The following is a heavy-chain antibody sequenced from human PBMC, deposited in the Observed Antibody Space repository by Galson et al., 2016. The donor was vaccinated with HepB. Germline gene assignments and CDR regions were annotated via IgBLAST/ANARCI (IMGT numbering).Heavy chain of an antibody. J-gene: IGHJ4*02. V-gene: IGHV3-7*04. CDR1: GFTFADYL. CDR2: IKHDGSEK. D-gene: IGHD1-26*01. Sequence: SLRLSCAASGFTFADYLMSWVRQAPGKGLEWVAHIKHDGSEKYYVDSVRGRFTISRDNAKNSLYVQMNSLSAEDTAVYYCARFSGRYSGDFDYWGQGTLVTVSS. CDR3: ARFSGRYSGDFDY.